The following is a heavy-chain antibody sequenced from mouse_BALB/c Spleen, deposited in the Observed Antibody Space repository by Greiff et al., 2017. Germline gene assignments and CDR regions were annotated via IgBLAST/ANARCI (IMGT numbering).Heavy chain of an antibody. Sequence: VQLKESGAELVRPGTSVKVSCKASGYTFTDYNMHWVKQSHGKSLEWIGYIYPYNGGTGYNQKFKSKATLTVDNSSSTAYMELRSLTSEDSAVYYCARSYYRYDWYFDVWGAGTTVTVSS. J-gene: IGHJ1*01. D-gene: IGHD2-14*01. CDR2: IYPYNGGT. CDR1: GYTFTDYN. V-gene: IGHV1S29*02. CDR3: ARSYYRYDWYFDV.